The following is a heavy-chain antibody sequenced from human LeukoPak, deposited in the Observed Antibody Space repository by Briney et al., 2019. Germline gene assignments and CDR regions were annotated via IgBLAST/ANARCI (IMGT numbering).Heavy chain of an antibody. J-gene: IGHJ6*03. Sequence: AASVKVSCKASGCTFTSYDINWVRQATGQGLEWMGWMNPNSGNTGYAQKFQGRVTMTRNTSISTAYMELSSLRSEDTAVYYCARRGRRLGYGSGSYYNRHYYYYMDVWGKGTTVTISS. V-gene: IGHV1-8*01. CDR3: ARRGRRLGYGSGSYYNRHYYYYMDV. CDR2: MNPNSGNT. D-gene: IGHD3-10*01. CDR1: GCTFTSYD.